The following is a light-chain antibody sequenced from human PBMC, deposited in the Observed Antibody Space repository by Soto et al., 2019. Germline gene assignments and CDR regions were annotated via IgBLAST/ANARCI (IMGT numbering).Light chain of an antibody. Sequence: QSALTQPRSVSGSPGQSVTISCTGTNSDIGGYNYVSWYQQHPGKAPKVMIYDVNRRPSGVPDRFSGSKSDNTASLTISGLQAEDEADYYCCSYAGRYNFWVFGGGTKVTVL. CDR2: DVN. CDR3: CSYAGRYNFWV. CDR1: NSDIGGYNY. J-gene: IGLJ3*02. V-gene: IGLV2-11*01.